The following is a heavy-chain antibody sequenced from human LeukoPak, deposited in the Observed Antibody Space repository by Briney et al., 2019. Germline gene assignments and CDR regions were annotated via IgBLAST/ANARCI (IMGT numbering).Heavy chain of an antibody. CDR2: ISSSGSTI. V-gene: IGHV3-11*04. J-gene: IGHJ4*02. D-gene: IGHD6-19*01. Sequence: GGSLRLSCAASGFTFSDYYMSCIRQASGKGLEWVSYISSSGSTIYYADSVKGRFTISRDNAKNSLYLQMNSLRAEDTAVYYCARDHVAGGVDYWDQGTLVTVSS. CDR3: ARDHVAGGVDY. CDR1: GFTFSDYY.